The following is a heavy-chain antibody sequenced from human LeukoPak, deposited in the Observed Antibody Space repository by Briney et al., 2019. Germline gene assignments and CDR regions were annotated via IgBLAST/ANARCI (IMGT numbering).Heavy chain of an antibody. CDR1: NGSISTYY. CDR2: IDYSGSP. Sequence: SETLSLTCIVSNGSISTYYWSWIRQPPGKGPEWIGYIDYSGSPNYNPSLKSRVTMSLDTSKNHFSLRLSSVTAADSAVYYCARVSRRHTLDYWGQGTLVTVSS. J-gene: IGHJ4*02. V-gene: IGHV4-59*01. CDR3: ARVSRRHTLDY.